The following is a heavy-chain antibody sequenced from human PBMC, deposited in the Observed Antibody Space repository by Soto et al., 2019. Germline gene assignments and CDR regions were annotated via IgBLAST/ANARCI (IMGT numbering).Heavy chain of an antibody. Sequence: QITLKESGPTLVRPPQNLTLTCTFSGFSLTSGVGVGWSRQPPGKALEWLALIYWDDDKRYSPSLKNRLTITKDTSKNQVVLTMTNVGPVDTDTYFCAHIDQEIVTVWWHGGFDYWGQGTLVTVSS. D-gene: IGHD5-12*01. J-gene: IGHJ4*02. CDR3: AHIDQEIVTVWWHGGFDY. CDR2: IYWDDDK. CDR1: GFSLTSGVG. V-gene: IGHV2-5*02.